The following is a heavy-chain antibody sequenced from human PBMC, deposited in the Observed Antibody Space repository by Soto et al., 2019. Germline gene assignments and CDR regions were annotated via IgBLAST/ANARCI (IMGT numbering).Heavy chain of an antibody. J-gene: IGHJ6*02. CDR1: GFTFSSYA. D-gene: IGHD6-19*01. Sequence: GGSLRLSCAASGFTFSSYAMSWVRQAPGKGLEWVSAISGNGGSTYYADSVKGRFTISRDNSKNTLYLQMNSLRAEDTAVYYCAKDGGSGWSAVYYYYYGMDVWGQGTTVTVSS. V-gene: IGHV3-23*01. CDR3: AKDGGSGWSAVYYYYYGMDV. CDR2: ISGNGGST.